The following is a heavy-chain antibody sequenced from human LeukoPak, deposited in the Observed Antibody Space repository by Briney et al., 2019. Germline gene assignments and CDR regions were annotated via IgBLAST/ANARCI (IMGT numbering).Heavy chain of an antibody. CDR2: INSHSGDT. V-gene: IGHV1-2*02. CDR1: GYTFTAYY. CDR3: ARSAGSAKYYYDNGGSYGGIS. Sequence: ASVKVSCKASGYTFTAYYMHWVRQAPGQGLEYMGWINSHSGDTDYVQKFQGRVTMTRDTSITTAYMEVTSLTSDDTAVYYCARSAGSAKYYYDNGGSYGGISWGQGTLVSVSS. D-gene: IGHD3-22*01. J-gene: IGHJ5*02.